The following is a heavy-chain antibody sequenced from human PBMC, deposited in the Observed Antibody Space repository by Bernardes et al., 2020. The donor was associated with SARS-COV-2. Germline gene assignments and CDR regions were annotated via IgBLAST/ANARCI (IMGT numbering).Heavy chain of an antibody. CDR3: ARDGRLGSGDLYGMDV. D-gene: IGHD3-16*01. J-gene: IGHJ6*02. V-gene: IGHV3-33*01. Sequence: GGSLRLSCTASGFTFSTYGMHWVRQAPGKGLEWVGVIWYDGGNKYYAETVKGRFSISRDNFKNTMHLQISSLRVEDTAVYYCARDGRLGSGDLYGMDVWGQGTTVTVSS. CDR1: GFTFSTYG. CDR2: IWYDGGNK.